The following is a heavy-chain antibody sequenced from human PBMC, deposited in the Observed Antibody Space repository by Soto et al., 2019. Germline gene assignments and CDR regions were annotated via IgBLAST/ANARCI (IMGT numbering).Heavy chain of an antibody. CDR1: GGSLSGYY. V-gene: IGHV4-34*01. Sequence: VQLQQWGAGLLKTSETLSLTCAVYGGSLSGYYWSWIRQTPGKRLEWVGDINHGGSANYNPSLKSRVTFSLDPSKNQFSLKLSSVIAADTAVYYCARYSSSWSKYVQHWRRGTLVTVSS. D-gene: IGHD6-13*01. CDR3: ARYSSSWSKYVQH. CDR2: INHGGSA. J-gene: IGHJ1*01.